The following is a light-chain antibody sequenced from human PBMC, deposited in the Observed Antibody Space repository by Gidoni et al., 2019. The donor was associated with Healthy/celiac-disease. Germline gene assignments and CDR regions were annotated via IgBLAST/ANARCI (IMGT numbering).Light chain of an antibody. V-gene: IGKV2-28*01. CDR2: LGS. J-gene: IGKJ4*01. CDR1: QSLLHSNGYNY. CDR3: MQALQTPLT. Sequence: EIVMTQSPLPLAVTPGEPASISCRSSQSLLHSNGYNYLEWYLQKPGQSPQLLIYLGSNRASGVPDRFRGSVSGTDFTLIISRVEAEDVGVYYCMQALQTPLTFGGGTKVEIK.